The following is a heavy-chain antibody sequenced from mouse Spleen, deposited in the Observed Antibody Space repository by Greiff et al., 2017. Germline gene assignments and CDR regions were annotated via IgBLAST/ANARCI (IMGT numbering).Heavy chain of an antibody. CDR2: ISNLAYSI. D-gene: IGHD1-1*01. J-gene: IGHJ2*01. V-gene: IGHV5-15*01. Sequence: DVKLVESGGGLVKPGGSLKLSCAASGFTFSDYGMAWVRQAPGKGPEWVAFISNLAYSIYYADTVTGRFTISRENAKNTLYLEMSSLRSEDTAMYYCARKGDYYGSSFFDYWGQGTTLTVSS. CDR1: GFTFSDYG. CDR3: ARKGDYYGSSFFDY.